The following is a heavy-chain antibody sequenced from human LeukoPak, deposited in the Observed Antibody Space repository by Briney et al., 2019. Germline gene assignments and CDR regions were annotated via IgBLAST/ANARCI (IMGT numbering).Heavy chain of an antibody. CDR3: ARGKDTIDY. V-gene: IGHV4-31*03. Sequence: SETLSLTCTVSGGSISRGGYYWSWIRQHPGKGLEWIGYIYYSGYYSGSTYYNPSLKSRVIISVDTSKNQFSLKLSSVTAADTAVYYCARGKDTIDYWGQGTLVTVSS. D-gene: IGHD2-15*01. CDR1: GGSISRGGYY. CDR2: IYYSGYYSGST. J-gene: IGHJ4*02.